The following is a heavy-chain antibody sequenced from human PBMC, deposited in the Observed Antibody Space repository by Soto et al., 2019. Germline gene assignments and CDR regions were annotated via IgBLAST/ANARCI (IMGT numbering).Heavy chain of an antibody. J-gene: IGHJ4*02. CDR1: GFTFSSYG. D-gene: IGHD3-9*01. CDR3: AKDLRYFDSYYFDY. Sequence: GGSLRLSCAASGFTFSSYGMHWVRQAPGKGLEWVAVISYDGSNKYYADSVKGRFTISRDNSKNTLYLQMNSLRAEDTAVYYCAKDLRYFDSYYFDYWGQGTLVTVSS. CDR2: ISYDGSNK. V-gene: IGHV3-30*18.